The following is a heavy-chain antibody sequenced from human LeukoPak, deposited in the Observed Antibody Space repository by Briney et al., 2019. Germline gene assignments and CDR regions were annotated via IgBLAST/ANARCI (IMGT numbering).Heavy chain of an antibody. D-gene: IGHD1-14*01. V-gene: IGHV4-34*01. Sequence: SETLSLTCAVYGGSFSGYYWSWIRQPPGKGLEWIGEINHSGSTNYNPSLKSRVTISVDTSKNQFSLKLSSVTAADTAVYYCARDTNNGLDVWGRGTTVTVS. CDR3: ARDTNNGLDV. J-gene: IGHJ6*02. CDR1: GGSFSGYY. CDR2: INHSGST.